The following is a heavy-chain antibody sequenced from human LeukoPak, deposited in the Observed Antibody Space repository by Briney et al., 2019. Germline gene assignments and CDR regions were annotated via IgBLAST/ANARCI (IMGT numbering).Heavy chain of an antibody. V-gene: IGHV4-39*07. D-gene: IGHD2/OR15-2a*01. J-gene: IGHJ4*02. CDR2: IYYRGDT. CDR3: ARDSAPSLLAYFDS. CDR1: GGSISNRSHF. Sequence: RSSETLSLTCTASGGSISNRSHFWGWIRQTPGKGLEWFGSIYYRGDTYYKPSLKSRVTISVDTSKNQFSLRLNSVTAADTAIYYCARDSAPSLLAYFDSWGQGIPVTVSS.